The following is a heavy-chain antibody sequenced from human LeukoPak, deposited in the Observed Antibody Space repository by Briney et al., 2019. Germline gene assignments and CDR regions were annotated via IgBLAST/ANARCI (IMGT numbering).Heavy chain of an antibody. D-gene: IGHD5-18*01. V-gene: IGHV4-31*03. CDR3: GRGWGLRGNTAMVTNWFDP. CDR2: IYYSGST. Sequence: SQTLSLTCTVSGGSISSGGYYWSWLRQHPGKGLEWIGYIYYSGSTYYNPSLKSRVTISVDTSKNQFSLKLSSVTAADTAVYYWGRGWGLRGNTAMVTNWFDPWGQGTLVTVSS. CDR1: GGSISSGGYY. J-gene: IGHJ5*02.